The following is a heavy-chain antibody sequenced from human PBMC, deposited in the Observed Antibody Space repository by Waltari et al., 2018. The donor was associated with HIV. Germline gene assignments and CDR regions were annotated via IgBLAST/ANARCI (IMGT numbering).Heavy chain of an antibody. J-gene: IGHJ6*02. D-gene: IGHD3-10*01. Sequence: EVQLVQSGGDLVQPGGSLKVSCAASGFSFSGSAIHCVRQASGKGLEWIGRIRTKADRFATAYVASVKGRFIMSRDDSESKSYLQMSSLKIEDTAVYYCHRRGKLFRGVVDLDVWGQGTTVIVSS. CDR2: IRTKADRFAT. V-gene: IGHV3-73*01. CDR1: GFSFSGSA. CDR3: HRRGKLFRGVVDLDV.